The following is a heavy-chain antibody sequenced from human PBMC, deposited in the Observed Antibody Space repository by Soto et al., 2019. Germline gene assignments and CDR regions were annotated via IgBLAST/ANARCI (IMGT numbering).Heavy chain of an antibody. CDR1: GLTFNNYS. CDR3: AKGRGGSVSLTTRVDF. V-gene: IGHV3-23*01. Sequence: EVQLLESGGGWVQPGGSLRLFCAASGLTFNNYSMTWVHPAPGKGLEWVSAISGGGDTTSYADSVKGRFTVSRDGSKNTLYLPMSSLRAEDTALDYCAKGRGGSVSLTTRVDFWGQGNLVTVSS. CDR2: ISGGGDTT. J-gene: IGHJ4*02. D-gene: IGHD3-10*01.